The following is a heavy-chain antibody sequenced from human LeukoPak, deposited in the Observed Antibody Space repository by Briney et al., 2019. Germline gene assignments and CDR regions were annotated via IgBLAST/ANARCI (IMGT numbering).Heavy chain of an antibody. J-gene: IGHJ4*02. CDR1: GFTVSSNY. CDR3: ARGFPQSGYYYDSSGYSYYFDY. D-gene: IGHD3-22*01. V-gene: IGHV3-53*01. Sequence: GGSLRLSCAASGFTVSSNYMSWVRQALGKGLEWVSVIYSGGSTYYADSVKGRFTISRDNSKNTLYLQMNSLRAEDTAVYYCARGFPQSGYYYDSSGYSYYFDYWGQGTLVTVSS. CDR2: IYSGGST.